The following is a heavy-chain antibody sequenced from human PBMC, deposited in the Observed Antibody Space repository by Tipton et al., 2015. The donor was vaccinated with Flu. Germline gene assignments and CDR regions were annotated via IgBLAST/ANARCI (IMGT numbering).Heavy chain of an antibody. CDR2: IYTSGST. CDR1: GGSISSGSYY. Sequence: TLSLTCTVSGGSISSGSYYWSWIRQPAGKGLEWIWRIYTSGSTNYNPSLKSRVTISVDTSKNQFSLKLSSVTAADTAVYYCARGGDGYNPIDYWGQGTLVTVSS. D-gene: IGHD5-24*01. J-gene: IGHJ4*02. CDR3: ARGGDGYNPIDY. V-gene: IGHV4-61*02.